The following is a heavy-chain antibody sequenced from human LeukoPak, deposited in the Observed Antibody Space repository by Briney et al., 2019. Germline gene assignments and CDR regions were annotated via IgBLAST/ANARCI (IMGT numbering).Heavy chain of an antibody. V-gene: IGHV3-30*04. CDR3: AKDPAPRHIVVVTAILDFDY. J-gene: IGHJ4*02. CDR2: ISYDGSNK. D-gene: IGHD2-21*02. CDR1: GFTFSSYA. Sequence: GGSLRLSCAASGFTFSSYAMHWVRQAPGKGLEWVAVISYDGSNKYYADSVKGRFTISRDDSKNTLYLQMNSLRAEDTAVYYCAKDPAPRHIVVVTAILDFDYWGQGTLVTVSS.